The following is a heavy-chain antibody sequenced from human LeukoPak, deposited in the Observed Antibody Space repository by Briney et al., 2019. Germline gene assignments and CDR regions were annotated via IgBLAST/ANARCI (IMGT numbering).Heavy chain of an antibody. J-gene: IGHJ4*02. CDR2: IIPIFGTA. D-gene: IGHD3-10*01. V-gene: IGHV1-69*13. CDR3: ARDWYYYGSGSYLLLGYFDY. CDR1: GGTFSSYA. Sequence: GASVKVSCKASGGTFSSYAISWVRQAPGQGLEWMGGIIPIFGTAKYAQKFQGRVTITADESTSTAYMELSSLRSEDTAVYYCARDWYYYGSGSYLLLGYFDYWGQGTLVTVSS.